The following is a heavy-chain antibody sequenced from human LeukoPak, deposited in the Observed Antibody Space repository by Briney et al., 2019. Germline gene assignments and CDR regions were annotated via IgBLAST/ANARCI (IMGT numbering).Heavy chain of an antibody. CDR3: ARTSLVRDTTSYYMGPFDY. V-gene: IGHV1-46*01. D-gene: IGHD1-26*01. J-gene: IGHJ4*02. CDR1: GNTFTNYY. CDR2: INPSGGRT. Sequence: ASVKVSCKASGNTFTNYYMHWVRQAPGQGLEWMGIINPSGGRTAYAQRFQGRVTVTSDMPTSTVYMELSSLTSEDTAVYYCARTSLVRDTTSYYMGPFDYWGQGALVTVSS.